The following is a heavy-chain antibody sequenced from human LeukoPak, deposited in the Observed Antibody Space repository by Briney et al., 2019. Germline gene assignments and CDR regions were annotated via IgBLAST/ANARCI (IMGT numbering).Heavy chain of an antibody. Sequence: PGGSLRLSCAASGFTFSSYGMHWVRQAPGKGLEWVAVIWYDGSNKYYADSVKGRFTISRDNSKNTLYLQMNSLRAEDTAVYYCARDRGPRGPIDYWGQGTLVTVSS. CDR1: GFTFSSYG. D-gene: IGHD3/OR15-3a*01. CDR3: ARDRGPRGPIDY. CDR2: IWYDGSNK. J-gene: IGHJ4*02. V-gene: IGHV3-33*01.